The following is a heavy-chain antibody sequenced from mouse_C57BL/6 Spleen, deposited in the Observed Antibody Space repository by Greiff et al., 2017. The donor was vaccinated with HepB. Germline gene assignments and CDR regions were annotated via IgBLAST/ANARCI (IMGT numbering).Heavy chain of an antibody. CDR2: INPGSGGT. Sequence: VKLQESGAELVRPGTSVKVSCKASGYAFTNYLIEWVKQRPGQGLEWIGVINPGSGGTNYNEKFKGKATLTADKSSSTAYMQLSSLTSEDSAVYFCARSTTVVPAYYAMDYWGQGTSVTVSS. D-gene: IGHD1-1*01. CDR1: GYAFTNYL. V-gene: IGHV1-54*01. J-gene: IGHJ4*01. CDR3: ARSTTVVPAYYAMDY.